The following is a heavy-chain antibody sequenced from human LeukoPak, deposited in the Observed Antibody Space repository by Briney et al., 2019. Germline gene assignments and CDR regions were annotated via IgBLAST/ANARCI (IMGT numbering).Heavy chain of an antibody. J-gene: IGHJ4*02. CDR2: IYYSGST. D-gene: IGHD3-22*01. CDR3: ARQRDSSGYYYYFDY. CDR1: GGSISRGGYY. Sequence: SQTLSLTCTVSGGSISRGGYYWSWIRQHPGKGLEWIGYIYYSGSTYYNPSLKSRVTISVDTSKNQFSLKLSSVTAADTAVYYCARQRDSSGYYYYFDYWGQGTLVTVSS. V-gene: IGHV4-31*03.